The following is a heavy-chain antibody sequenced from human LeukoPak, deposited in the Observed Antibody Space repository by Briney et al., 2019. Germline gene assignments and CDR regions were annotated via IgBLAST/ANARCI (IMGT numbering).Heavy chain of an antibody. CDR2: ISGSGVST. Sequence: PGGSLRLSCAASGFPFDDYAMSWVRQAPGKGLEWVSVISGSGVSTYYADSVKGRFTISRDNSKNTLYLQMNSLRAEDTAVYYCAKGYCSSTSCPPGNWGQGTLVTVSS. V-gene: IGHV3-23*01. CDR1: GFPFDDYA. CDR3: AKGYCSSTSCPPGN. J-gene: IGHJ4*02. D-gene: IGHD2-2*01.